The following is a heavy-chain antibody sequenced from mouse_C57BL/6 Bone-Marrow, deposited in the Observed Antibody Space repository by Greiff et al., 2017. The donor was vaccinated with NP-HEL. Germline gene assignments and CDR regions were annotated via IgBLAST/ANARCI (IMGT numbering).Heavy chain of an antibody. CDR3: ARWGHSNPYYFDY. CDR1: GYTFTSYW. CDR2: INPSNGGT. D-gene: IGHD2-5*01. Sequence: QVQLKQPGTELVKPGASVKLSCKASGYTFTSYWMHWVKQRPGQGLEWIGNINPSNGGTNYNEKFKSKATLTVDKSSSTAYMQLSSLTSEDSAVYYCARWGHSNPYYFDYWGQGTTLTVSS. V-gene: IGHV1-53*01. J-gene: IGHJ2*01.